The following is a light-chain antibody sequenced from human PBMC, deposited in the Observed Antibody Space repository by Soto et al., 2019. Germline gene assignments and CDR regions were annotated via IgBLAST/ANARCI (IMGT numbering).Light chain of an antibody. CDR2: RAS. CDR3: QQTTTLPLT. J-gene: IGKJ4*01. V-gene: IGKV1-12*01. Sequence: DIQMTQSPSSVSASVGDRVTITCRASQGITSWLAWYQQKPGKAPKLLIYRASNLQSGVPSRFSGSGSGTDFTLTISGRQPADFATYYCQQTTTLPLTFGGGTKVEIK. CDR1: QGITSW.